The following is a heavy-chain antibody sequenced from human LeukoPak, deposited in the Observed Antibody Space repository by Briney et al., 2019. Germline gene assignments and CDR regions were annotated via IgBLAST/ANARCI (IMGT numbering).Heavy chain of an antibody. Sequence: GGSLRLSCAASGFTFSSYAMSWVRQAPGKGLEWVSAISGSGGSTYYADSVKGRFTISRDNSKNTLFLQMNSLRAEDTAVYYCAKAPPTTITMIVVAIDYWGQGTLVTVSS. D-gene: IGHD3-22*01. CDR3: AKAPPTTITMIVVAIDY. CDR2: ISGSGGST. J-gene: IGHJ4*02. CDR1: GFTFSSYA. V-gene: IGHV3-23*01.